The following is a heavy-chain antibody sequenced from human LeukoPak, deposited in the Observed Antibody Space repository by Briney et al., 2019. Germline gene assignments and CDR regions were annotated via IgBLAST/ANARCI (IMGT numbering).Heavy chain of an antibody. J-gene: IGHJ5*02. D-gene: IGHD3-22*01. CDR1: GGSISSYY. CDR3: ARLGDSSGYYYSDWFDP. V-gene: IGHV4-59*08. CDR2: IYYSGST. Sequence: PSETLSLTCTVSGGSISSYYWSWLRQPPGKGLEGIGYIYYSGSTNYNPSLKSRVTISVDTSKNQFSLKLSSVTAADTAVYYCARLGDSSGYYYSDWFDPWGQGTLVTVSS.